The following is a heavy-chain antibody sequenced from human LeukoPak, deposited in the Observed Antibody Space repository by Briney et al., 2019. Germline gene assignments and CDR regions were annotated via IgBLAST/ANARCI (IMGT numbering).Heavy chain of an antibody. CDR1: GLPFDDYG. Sequence: GGSLRLSFAASGLPFDDYGMSWFRQAPGKGLEWVSGINWNGGSTGYADSVKGRFTISRDNAKNSLYLQMNSLRAEDTALYYCARANGYSSSYGYWGQGTLVTVSS. V-gene: IGHV3-20*03. CDR2: INWNGGST. CDR3: ARANGYSSSYGY. D-gene: IGHD6-6*01. J-gene: IGHJ4*02.